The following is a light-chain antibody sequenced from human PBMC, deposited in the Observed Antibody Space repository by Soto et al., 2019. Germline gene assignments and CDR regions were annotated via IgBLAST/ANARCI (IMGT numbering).Light chain of an antibody. CDR3: QKYNGAPPLFT. J-gene: IGKJ3*01. CDR1: HDISNS. Sequence: DIQMTQSPSSLSASVGDRVTITCRASHDISNSLAWYQQKPGQVPKLVIFAASTLQSGVPSRFSGSGSVTDFTLTINSLQPEDVATYYCQKYNGAPPLFTFGPGTKVVI. V-gene: IGKV1-27*01. CDR2: AAS.